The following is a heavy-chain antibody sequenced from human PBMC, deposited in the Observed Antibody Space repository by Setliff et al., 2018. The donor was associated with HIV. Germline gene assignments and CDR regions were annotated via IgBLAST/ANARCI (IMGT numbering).Heavy chain of an antibody. D-gene: IGHD7-27*01. CDR1: GFTFSYYS. V-gene: IGHV3-21*01. J-gene: IGHJ4*02. CDR3: VRDGFVGKGGFDY. Sequence: PGGSLRLSCAASGFTFSYYSMTWVRQAPGKGLEWVSSIITSSSYTYYADSVKGRFTISRDNAKNSLYLQMNSLRAEDTAVYYCVRDGFVGKGGFDYWGQGTLVTVSS. CDR2: IITSSSYT.